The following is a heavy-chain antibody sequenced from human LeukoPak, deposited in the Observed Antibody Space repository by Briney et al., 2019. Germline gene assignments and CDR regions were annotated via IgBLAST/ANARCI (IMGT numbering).Heavy chain of an antibody. V-gene: IGHV3-64*01. J-gene: IGHJ4*02. Sequence: GGSLRLSCAASGFTFSSYATHWVRQAPGKGLEYVSAISSNGGSTYYANSVKGRFTISRDNSKNTLYLQMGSLRAEDMAVYYCARGATYYYDSSGVFDYWGQGTLVTVSS. CDR3: ARGATYYYDSSGVFDY. D-gene: IGHD3-22*01. CDR2: ISSNGGST. CDR1: GFTFSSYA.